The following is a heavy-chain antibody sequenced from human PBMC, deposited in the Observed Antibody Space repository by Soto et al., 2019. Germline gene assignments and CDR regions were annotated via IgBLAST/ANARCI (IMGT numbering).Heavy chain of an antibody. CDR1: GYTFTSYD. V-gene: IGHV1-8*01. CDR2: MNPNSGNT. J-gene: IGHJ6*03. Sequence: QVQLVQSGAEVKKPGASVKVSCKASGYTFTSYDINWVRQATGQGLEWMGWMNPNSGNTGYAQKFQGRVTMTRNTSISTADMELSSLRSEDTAVYYCASAQLYYYYYYMDVWGKGTTVTVSS. CDR3: ASAQLYYYYYYMDV.